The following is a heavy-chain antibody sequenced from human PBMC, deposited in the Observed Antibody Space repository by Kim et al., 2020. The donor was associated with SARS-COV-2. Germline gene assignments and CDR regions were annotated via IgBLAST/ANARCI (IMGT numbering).Heavy chain of an antibody. D-gene: IGHD5-18*01. CDR3: ARDRVLGYSYGYLDY. J-gene: IGHJ4*02. V-gene: IGHV3-30-3*01. CDR2: ISYDGSNK. CDR1: GFTFSSYA. Sequence: GGSLRLSCAASGFTFSSYAMHWVRQAPGKGLEWVAVISYDGSNKYYADSVKGRFTISRDNSKNTLYLQMNSLRAEDTAVYYCARDRVLGYSYGYLDYWGQGTLVTVSS.